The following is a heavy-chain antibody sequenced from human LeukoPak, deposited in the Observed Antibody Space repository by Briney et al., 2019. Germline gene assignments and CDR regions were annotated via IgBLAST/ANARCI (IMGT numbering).Heavy chain of an antibody. Sequence: SETLSLTCAVYGGSFNGYYWSWIRQPPGKGLEWIGEINHSGSTNYNPSLKSRVTISVDTSKNQFSLKLSSVTAADTAVYYCARATGYLGFDYWGQGTLVTVSS. J-gene: IGHJ4*02. V-gene: IGHV4-34*01. CDR3: ARATGYLGFDY. CDR1: GGSFNGYY. CDR2: INHSGST. D-gene: IGHD3-9*01.